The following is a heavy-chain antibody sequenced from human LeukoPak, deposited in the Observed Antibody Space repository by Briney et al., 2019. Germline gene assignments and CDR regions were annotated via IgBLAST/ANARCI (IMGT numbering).Heavy chain of an antibody. Sequence: PGGSLRLSCVGALGSQWIGWVRQAPGKGLERVANIKEDGSQKYYMDSVKGRFTISRHNAKSSLFLQMNNLRVEDTAVYYCTRDQTWGQGTLVTVSS. CDR3: TRDQT. V-gene: IGHV3-7*01. CDR1: LGSQW. J-gene: IGHJ4*02. CDR2: IKEDGSQK.